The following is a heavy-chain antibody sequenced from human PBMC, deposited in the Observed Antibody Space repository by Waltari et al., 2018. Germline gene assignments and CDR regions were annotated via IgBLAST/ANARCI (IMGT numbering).Heavy chain of an antibody. CDR2: IIPILGIA. Sequence: QVQLVQSGAEVKKPGSSVKVSCKASGGTFSSYAISWVRQAPGHRLEWMGGIIPILGIANYAQKFQGRVTITADESTSTAYMELSSLRSEDTAVYYCAGPTGVPTLNYYYYYMDVWGKGTTVTVSS. CDR3: AGPTGVPTLNYYYYYMDV. D-gene: IGHD7-27*01. V-gene: IGHV1-69*04. J-gene: IGHJ6*03. CDR1: GGTFSSYA.